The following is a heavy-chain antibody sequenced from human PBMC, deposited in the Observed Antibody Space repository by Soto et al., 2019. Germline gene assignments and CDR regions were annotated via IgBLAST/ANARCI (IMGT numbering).Heavy chain of an antibody. Sequence: QVQLLQSGAEVKKPGASVKVSCKASGYTFTSYGISWVRQAPGQGLEWMGWISAYNGNTNYAQKFQGKVTMTTDTPXGXXYLVLRRLRSDVRGVYYCARDIFGGGCVESNWLDPWGQGTLVTVSS. CDR2: ISAYNGNT. J-gene: IGHJ5*02. D-gene: IGHD3-10*02. V-gene: IGHV1-18*01. CDR1: GYTFTSYG. CDR3: ARDIFGGGCVESNWLDP.